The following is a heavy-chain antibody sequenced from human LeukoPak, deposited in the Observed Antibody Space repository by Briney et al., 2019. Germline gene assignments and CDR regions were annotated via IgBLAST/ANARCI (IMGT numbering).Heavy chain of an antibody. V-gene: IGHV4-30-2*01. Sequence: SETLSLTCSVSGGSISSGGYYWSWIRQPPGKGLEWIGFISDSGSTSYNSSLKSRVAISVDRSKNQFSLKLTSVTAADTAVYYCARDSPKRYSGSYFDYWGQGTLVTVSS. J-gene: IGHJ4*02. CDR3: ARDSPKRYSGSYFDY. CDR1: GGSISSGGYY. CDR2: ISDSGST. D-gene: IGHD1-26*01.